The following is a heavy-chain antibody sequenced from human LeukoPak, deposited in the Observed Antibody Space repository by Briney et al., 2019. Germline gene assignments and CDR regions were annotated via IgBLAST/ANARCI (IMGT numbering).Heavy chain of an antibody. Sequence: ASVKVSCKASGYTFTGYYMHWVRQAPGQGLEWMGWINPNSGGTNYAQKFQGRVTMTRDTSNSTAYMELSRLRSDDTAVYYCARGISSTSTSGNWFDPWGQGTLVTVSS. CDR2: INPNSGGT. D-gene: IGHD2-2*01. CDR3: ARGISSTSTSGNWFDP. CDR1: GYTFTGYY. V-gene: IGHV1-2*02. J-gene: IGHJ5*02.